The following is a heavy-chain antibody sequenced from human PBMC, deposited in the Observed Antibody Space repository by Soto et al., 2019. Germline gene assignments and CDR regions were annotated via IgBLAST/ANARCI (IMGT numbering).Heavy chain of an antibody. CDR3: ARGHYGLDV. V-gene: IGHV3-7*05. Sequence: EVQLVESGGGLVQPGGSLRLSCAASGFTFSSYWMSWVRQAPGKGLEWVAHIKGDGSGIEFVDSVQGRFTISRDNAKNYLFIQMTSLRADDTAVYYCARGHYGLDVWGQGTTVIVSS. CDR2: IKGDGSGI. J-gene: IGHJ6*02. CDR1: GFTFSSYW.